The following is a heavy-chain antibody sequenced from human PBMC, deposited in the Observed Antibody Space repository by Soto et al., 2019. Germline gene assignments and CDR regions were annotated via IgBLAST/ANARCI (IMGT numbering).Heavy chain of an antibody. CDR2: IWYDGSNK. D-gene: IGHD6-13*01. Sequence: QVQLVESGGGVVQPGRSLRLSCAASGFTFSSYGMHWVRQAPGKGLEWVAVIWYDGSNKYYADSVKGRFTISRDNSKNTLYLQMNSLRAEDTAVYYCARMPTGIAAAGTSYYYGMDVW. V-gene: IGHV3-33*01. CDR3: ARMPTGIAAAGTSYYYGMDV. CDR1: GFTFSSYG. J-gene: IGHJ6*01.